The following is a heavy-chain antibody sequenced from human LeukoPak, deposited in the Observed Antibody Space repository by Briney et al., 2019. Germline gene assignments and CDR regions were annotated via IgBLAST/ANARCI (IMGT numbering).Heavy chain of an antibody. CDR1: EGTFSSYA. CDR3: ARDHYSAVVTVIFDY. CDR2: IIPILGIA. V-gene: IGHV1-69*04. J-gene: IGHJ4*02. D-gene: IGHD2-21*02. Sequence: GASVKVSCKASEGTFSSYAISWVRQAPGQGLEWMGRIIPILGIANYAQKFQGRVTLTADKSTSTAYMELSSLRFEDTAVYYCARDHYSAVVTVIFDYWGQGTLVTVSS.